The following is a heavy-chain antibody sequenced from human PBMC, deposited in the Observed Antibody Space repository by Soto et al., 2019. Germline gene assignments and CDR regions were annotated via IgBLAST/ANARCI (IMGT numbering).Heavy chain of an antibody. Sequence: GASLKISCQASGYSFSNFRIAWVRQMPGEGLEWLGIIYPDDSDTRYSPSFLGQVTISADKSIKTTYLQWSSLKASDTAMYYCARLSPYIYGMDVWGQGTTVTVSS. CDR3: ARLSPYIYGMDV. D-gene: IGHD2-21*01. CDR2: IYPDDSDT. CDR1: GYSFSNFR. V-gene: IGHV5-51*01. J-gene: IGHJ6*02.